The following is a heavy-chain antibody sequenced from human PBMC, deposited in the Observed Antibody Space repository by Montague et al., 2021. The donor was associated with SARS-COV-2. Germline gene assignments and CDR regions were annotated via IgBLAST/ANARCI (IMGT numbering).Heavy chain of an antibody. CDR3: ARTSHGSRYFYGVDV. V-gene: IGHV4-59*01. CDR2: IFRSGAT. CDR1: GDSISDYY. Sequence: SETLSLTCTVSGDSISDYYWGWIRQPPGMGLEWIGYIFRSGATNYNPPLKSRVIISLDTSKSQFSLRLSSVTAADTAIYYCARTSHGSRYFYGVDVWGQGTAVTVSS. D-gene: IGHD3-10*01. J-gene: IGHJ6*02.